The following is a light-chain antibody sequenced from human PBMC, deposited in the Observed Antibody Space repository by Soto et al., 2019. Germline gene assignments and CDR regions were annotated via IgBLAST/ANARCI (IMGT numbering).Light chain of an antibody. V-gene: IGKV1-33*01. CDR3: LQYSSHSWT. CDR2: DAS. CDR1: EDINNY. J-gene: IGKJ1*01. Sequence: DIQLTQSPSALSASVGDRVTITCQASEDINNYLNWYQQKPGKAPKLLIYDASDLETGVPSRFSGSGSGTEFTLTISGLQPDDVATYYCLQYSSHSWTFGQGTKVEIK.